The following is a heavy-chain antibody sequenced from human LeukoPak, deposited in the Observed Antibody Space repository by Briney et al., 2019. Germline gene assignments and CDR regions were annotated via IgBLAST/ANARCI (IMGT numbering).Heavy chain of an antibody. V-gene: IGHV1-8*01. Sequence: ASVTVSCKASGYTFTSYDINWVRQATGQGLEWMGWMNPNSGNTGYAQKFQGRVTMTRNTSISTAYMELSSLRSEDTAVYYCARWAWRMTWFDPWGQGTLVTVSS. CDR3: ARWAWRMTWFDP. D-gene: IGHD3-3*01. CDR2: MNPNSGNT. J-gene: IGHJ5*02. CDR1: GYTFTSYD.